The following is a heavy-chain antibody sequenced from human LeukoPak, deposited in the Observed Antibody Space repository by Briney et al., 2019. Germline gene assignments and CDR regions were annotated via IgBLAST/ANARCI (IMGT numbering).Heavy chain of an antibody. CDR3: SRYYGSGRRRNFDY. Sequence: GGSLRLSCTTSGFTFGEYPMSWIRQAPGKGLEWVGFIRSKAYGGTSEYAASVEGRFIISRDDSKSIAYLQMNSLKIEDTAVYYCSRYYGSGRRRNFDYWGQGTLVTVSS. J-gene: IGHJ4*02. CDR1: GFTFGEYP. CDR2: IRSKAYGGTS. V-gene: IGHV3-49*03. D-gene: IGHD3-10*01.